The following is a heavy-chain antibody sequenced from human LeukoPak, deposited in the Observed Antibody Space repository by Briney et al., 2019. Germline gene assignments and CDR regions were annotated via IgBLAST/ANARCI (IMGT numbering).Heavy chain of an antibody. CDR1: GYTFTSYA. D-gene: IGHD3-3*01. V-gene: IGHV1-69*06. Sequence: SVKVSCKASGYTFTSYAISWVRQAPGQGLEWMGGIIPIFGTANYAQKFQGRVTITADKSTSTAYMELSSLRSEDTAVYYCAGRRLYDLSGYYYYYMDVWGKGTTVTVSS. J-gene: IGHJ6*03. CDR3: AGRRLYDLSGYYYYYMDV. CDR2: IIPIFGTA.